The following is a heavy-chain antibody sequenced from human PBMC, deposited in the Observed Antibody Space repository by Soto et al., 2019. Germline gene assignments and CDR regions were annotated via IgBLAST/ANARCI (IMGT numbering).Heavy chain of an antibody. CDR2: IKTDGYAA. V-gene: IGHV3-74*01. Sequence: ESGGVLVQPGGSLRLSCVASGFTFDSHWMHWVRQAPGEGLVWVSRIKTDGYAAAYADSVKGRFTISRDNTKNTVYLPMNSLKVEDTAVYFCVRESGVAADCWGQGTLVTVSS. J-gene: IGHJ4*02. CDR1: GFTFDSHW. D-gene: IGHD6-19*01. CDR3: VRESGVAADC.